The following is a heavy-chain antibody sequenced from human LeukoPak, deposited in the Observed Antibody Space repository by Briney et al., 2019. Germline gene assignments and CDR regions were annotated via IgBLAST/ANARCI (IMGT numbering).Heavy chain of an antibody. Sequence: SETLSLTCAAYGESFSGYYWSWIRQPPGKGLEWIGEINHSGSINYNPSLKSRVTISVDTSKNQFSLKLSSVTAADTAMYYCTRGGGSGWYLDYWGQGALVTVSS. J-gene: IGHJ4*02. V-gene: IGHV4-34*01. CDR1: GESFSGYY. CDR3: TRGGGSGWYLDY. CDR2: INHSGSI. D-gene: IGHD6-19*01.